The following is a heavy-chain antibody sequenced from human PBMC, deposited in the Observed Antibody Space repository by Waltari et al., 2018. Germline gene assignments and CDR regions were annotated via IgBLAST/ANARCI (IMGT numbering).Heavy chain of an antibody. J-gene: IGHJ4*02. V-gene: IGHV1-8*03. CDR2: MNPNSGNT. CDR3: ARGKRGIAVAGSGPINY. CDR1: GYPFTSYD. D-gene: IGHD6-19*01. Sequence: QVQLVQSGAEVKKPGASVKVSCKASGYPFTSYDINWVRQAPGQGLEWMGWMNPNSGNTGYAQKFQGRVTITRNTSISTAYMELSSLRSEDTAVYYCARGKRGIAVAGSGPINYWGQGTLVTVSS.